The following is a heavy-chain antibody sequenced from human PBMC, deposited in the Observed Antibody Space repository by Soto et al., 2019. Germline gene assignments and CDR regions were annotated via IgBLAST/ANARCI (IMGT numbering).Heavy chain of an antibody. CDR2: ISGSGGST. CDR3: AKNWDTTFSSSSH. D-gene: IGHD6-6*01. V-gene: IGHV3-23*01. J-gene: IGHJ4*02. CDR1: GFTFTTYA. Sequence: EVQQLESGGGLVQPGGSLRLSCAASGFTFTTYAMTWVRQAPGKGLEWVSAISGSGGSTYYADSVKGRFTISRDNSKNTLFLQMNSLRAEDTAVYYCAKNWDTTFSSSSHWGQGTLVTVSS.